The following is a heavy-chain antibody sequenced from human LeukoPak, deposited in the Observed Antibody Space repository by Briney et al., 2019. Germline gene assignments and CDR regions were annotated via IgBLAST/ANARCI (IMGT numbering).Heavy chain of an antibody. J-gene: IGHJ4*02. CDR2: IYSGGST. CDR3: ARQGYSS. D-gene: IGHD5-12*01. V-gene: IGHV3-53*01. Sequence: GGSVTLLCALSGFPVSIKYMRWARHARGKGLVWVSVIYSGGSTYYADSVKFRFTISRDNSKPTQYLQMNSLRAEDTVVYYCARQGYSSWGQGTLVTVPS. CDR1: GFPVSIKY.